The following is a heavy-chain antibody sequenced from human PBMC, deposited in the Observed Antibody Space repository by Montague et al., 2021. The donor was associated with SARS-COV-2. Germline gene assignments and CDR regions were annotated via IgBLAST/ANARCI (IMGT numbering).Heavy chain of an antibody. CDR2: IYYSGST. V-gene: IGHV4-59*01. CDR3: AGGSYVPDDFDI. CDR1: GGSISSYY. Sequence: SETLSLTCTVSGGSISSYYWSWIRQPPGKGLEWIGYIYYSGSTNYNPSYKSRVTISLDTSKNQFSLKPNSVTAADTAVYYCAGGSYVPDDFDIWGQGTMVIVSS. D-gene: IGHD3-10*02. J-gene: IGHJ3*02.